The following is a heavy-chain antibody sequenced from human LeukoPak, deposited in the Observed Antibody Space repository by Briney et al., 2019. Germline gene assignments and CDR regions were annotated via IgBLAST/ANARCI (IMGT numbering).Heavy chain of an antibody. V-gene: IGHV3-48*03. CDR3: ARGWWELHY. CDR1: GFTFSSYE. J-gene: IGHJ4*02. D-gene: IGHD1-26*01. Sequence: PGGSLRLSCAASGFTFSSYEMNWVRQAPGKGLEWVSYISSSGSTIYYAESVKGRFTISRDNAKNSLYLQMNSLRAEDTAVYYCARGWWELHYWGQGTLVTVSS. CDR2: ISSSGSTI.